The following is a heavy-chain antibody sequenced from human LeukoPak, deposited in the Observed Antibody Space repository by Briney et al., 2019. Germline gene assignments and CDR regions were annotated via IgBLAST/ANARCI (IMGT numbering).Heavy chain of an antibody. V-gene: IGHV1-46*01. CDR3: ARDVAVAGPYDAFDI. Sequence: ASVKVSCKASGYTFTSYYMHWVRQAPGQGLEWMGIINPSGGSTSYAQKFQGRVTITADESTSTAYMELSSLRSEDTAVYYCARDVAVAGPYDAFDIWGQGTMVTVSS. J-gene: IGHJ3*02. D-gene: IGHD6-19*01. CDR2: INPSGGST. CDR1: GYTFTSYY.